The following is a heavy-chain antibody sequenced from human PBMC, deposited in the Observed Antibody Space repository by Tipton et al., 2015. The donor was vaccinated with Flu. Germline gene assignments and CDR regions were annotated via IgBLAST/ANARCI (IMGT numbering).Heavy chain of an antibody. D-gene: IGHD3-3*01. CDR3: ARDDFWSGADYYYYYMDV. CDR2: IYTSGST. V-gene: IGHV4-39*07. Sequence: TLSLTCTVSGGSISSSSYYWGWIRQPPGKGLEWIGRIYTSGSTNYNPSLKSRVTMSVDTSKNQFSLKLSSVTAADTAVYYCARDDFWSGADYYYYYMDVWGKGTTVTVSS. CDR1: GGSISSSSYY. J-gene: IGHJ6*03.